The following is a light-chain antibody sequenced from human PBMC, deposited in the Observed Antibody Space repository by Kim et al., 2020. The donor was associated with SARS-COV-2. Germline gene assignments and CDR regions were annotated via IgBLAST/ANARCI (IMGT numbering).Light chain of an antibody. CDR1: QSVSSSY. J-gene: IGKJ1*01. V-gene: IGKV3-20*01. Sequence: SPGERATLSCRASQSVSSSYLAWYQQKPGQAPRLLIYGASSSATGIPDRFSGSGSGIDFTLTISRLEPEDFAVYYWQQYGSSPRTFGQGTKVDIK. CDR3: QQYGSSPRT. CDR2: GAS.